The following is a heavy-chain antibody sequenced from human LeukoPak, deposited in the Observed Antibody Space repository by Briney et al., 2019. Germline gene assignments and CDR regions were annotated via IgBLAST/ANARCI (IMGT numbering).Heavy chain of an antibody. CDR2: ISAYNGNT. CDR1: GYTFTSYG. V-gene: IGHV1-18*01. Sequence: PWASVSVSCKASGYTFTSYGISGVRQAPGQGLEWMGWISAYNGNTNYAQRLQGRVTITTETSTSTAYMEMRRLRSEDTAVYYSARDGIALADPRHFDYWGQGTLVTVSS. J-gene: IGHJ4*02. CDR3: ARDGIALADPRHFDY. D-gene: IGHD6-19*01.